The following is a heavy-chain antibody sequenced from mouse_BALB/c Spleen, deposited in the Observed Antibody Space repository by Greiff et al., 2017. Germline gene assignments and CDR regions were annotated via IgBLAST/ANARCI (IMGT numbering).Heavy chain of an antibody. V-gene: IGHV1-63*02. CDR2: IYPGGGYT. Sequence: VQLQQSGAELVRPGTSVKISCKASGYTFTNYWLGWVKQRPGHGLEWFGDIYPGGGYTNYNEKFKGKATLNADTSYSTAYMQLSSLTSEDSAVYFCAGWGYYGSSPWFAYWGQGTLVTVSA. CDR1: GYTFTNYW. D-gene: IGHD1-1*01. CDR3: AGWGYYGSSPWFAY. J-gene: IGHJ3*01.